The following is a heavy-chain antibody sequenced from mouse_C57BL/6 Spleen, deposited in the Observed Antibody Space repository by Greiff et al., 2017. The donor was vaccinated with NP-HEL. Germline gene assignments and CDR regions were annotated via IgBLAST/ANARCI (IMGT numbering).Heavy chain of an antibody. J-gene: IGHJ3*01. CDR1: GYTFTDYY. CDR2: INPYNGGT. V-gene: IGHV1-19*01. D-gene: IGHD2-4*01. Sequence: VQLQQSGPVLVKPGASVKMSCKASGYTFTDYYMNWVKQSHGKSLEWIGVINPYNGGTSYNQKFKGKATLTVDKSSSTAYMELNSLTSEDSAVYYRARGDYDGFPFAYWGQGTLVTVSA. CDR3: ARGDYDGFPFAY.